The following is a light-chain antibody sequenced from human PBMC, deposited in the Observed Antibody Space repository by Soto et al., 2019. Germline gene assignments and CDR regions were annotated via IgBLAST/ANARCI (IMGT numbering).Light chain of an antibody. Sequence: EIVLTQSPGTLSSSPGERAPPSSRPGRSIANRYLACYQHNPGQAPRLLIYATSSRATGIPDRFGGSGSGTDFTLTINRLEPEDFAVYYCQQYFGSSWTFGQGTKVDIK. V-gene: IGKV3-20*01. CDR1: RSIANRY. CDR3: QQYFGSSWT. J-gene: IGKJ1*01. CDR2: ATS.